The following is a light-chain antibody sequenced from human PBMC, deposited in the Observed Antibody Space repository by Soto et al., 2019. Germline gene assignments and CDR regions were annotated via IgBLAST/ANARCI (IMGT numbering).Light chain of an antibody. Sequence: EIVMTQSPATLSVSPGESATLSCRASQRISRNLAWYQQKPGQAPRLLIYDASTRATAIPARFSGSGSETEFTLTISSLQSEDFAVYYCQQYNNWRRTFGQGTKVDNK. CDR3: QQYNNWRRT. J-gene: IGKJ1*01. CDR2: DAS. CDR1: QRISRN. V-gene: IGKV3-15*01.